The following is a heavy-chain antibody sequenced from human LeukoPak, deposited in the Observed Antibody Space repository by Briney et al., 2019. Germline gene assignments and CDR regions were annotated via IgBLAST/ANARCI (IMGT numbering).Heavy chain of an antibody. CDR1: GGTFSSYA. J-gene: IGHJ4*02. Sequence: SVKVSCKASGGTFSSYAISWVRQAPGQGLEWMGGIIPIFGTANYAQKFQGRVTITADESTSTAYMELSSLRSEDTAVYYCARLHYGDYDRFDYWGQGTLVTVSS. V-gene: IGHV1-69*13. CDR3: ARLHYGDYDRFDY. CDR2: IIPIFGTA. D-gene: IGHD4-17*01.